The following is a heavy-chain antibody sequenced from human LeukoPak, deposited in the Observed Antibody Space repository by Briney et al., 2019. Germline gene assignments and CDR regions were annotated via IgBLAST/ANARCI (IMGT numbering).Heavy chain of an antibody. J-gene: IGHJ6*02. CDR1: GYTFTGYY. CDR2: INPNSGGT. Sequence: ASVKVSCKASGYTFTGYYMHWVRQAPGQGLEWMGWINPNSGGTNYAQKFQGRDTMTRDTSISTAYMELSRLRSDDTAVYYCARDFLTGDYYYYYGMDVWGQGTTVTVSS. V-gene: IGHV1-2*02. CDR3: ARDFLTGDYYYYYGMDV. D-gene: IGHD7-27*01.